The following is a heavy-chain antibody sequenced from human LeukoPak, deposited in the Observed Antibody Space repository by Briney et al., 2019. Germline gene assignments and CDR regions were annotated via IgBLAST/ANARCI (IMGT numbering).Heavy chain of an antibody. Sequence: SVTLSLTCTVSSGSISSCYWRWLPQPPGKGWVGFGYFSYTGSTNYNHSLGRRVTLSVDTSKNQFSLKLSPVTAAATAVYYSGRVTALRVVATPTCFDPWGQGTLVTVSS. J-gene: IGHJ5*02. CDR1: SGSISSCY. CDR2: FSYTGST. V-gene: IGHV4-59*01. CDR3: GRVTALRVVATPTCFDP. D-gene: IGHD2-15*01.